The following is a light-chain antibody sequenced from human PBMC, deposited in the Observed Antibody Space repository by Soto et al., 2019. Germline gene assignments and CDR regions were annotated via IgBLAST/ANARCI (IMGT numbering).Light chain of an antibody. CDR3: QTWDSSTAWV. V-gene: IGLV3-1*01. CDR1: KLGGAY. J-gene: IGLJ3*02. Sequence: SYELTQPPTVSVAPGQAATIICSGDKLGGAYASWYQQKPGQSPVVLIYQDSKRPSGIPERFSGSSSGNTATLTISGAQPMDEADYYCQTWDSSTAWVFGGGTKVTVL. CDR2: QDS.